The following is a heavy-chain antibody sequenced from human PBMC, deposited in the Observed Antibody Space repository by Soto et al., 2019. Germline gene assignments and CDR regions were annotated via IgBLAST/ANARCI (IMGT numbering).Heavy chain of an antibody. CDR3: ARDSPEGDFWSGYYVEGRGYGMDV. CDR1: GFTFSSYS. J-gene: IGHJ6*02. V-gene: IGHV3-48*02. D-gene: IGHD3-3*01. CDR2: ISSSSSTI. Sequence: GGSLRLSCAASGFTFSSYSMNWVRQAPGKGLEWVSYISSSSSTIYYADSVKGRFTISRDNAKNSLYLQMNSLRDEDTAVYYCARDSPEGDFWSGYYVEGRGYGMDVWGQGTTVTVSS.